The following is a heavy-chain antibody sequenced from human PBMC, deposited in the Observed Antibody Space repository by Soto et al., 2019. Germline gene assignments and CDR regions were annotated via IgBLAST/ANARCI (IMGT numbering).Heavy chain of an antibody. D-gene: IGHD1-26*01. CDR2: IYYSGST. CDR1: GGSISSGGYY. Sequence: TLSLTCTVSGGSISSGGYYWRWIRQHPGKGLEWIGYIYYSGSTYYNPSLKSRVTISVDTSKNQFSLKLSSVTAADTAVYYCARAPPRYWVVSWYFDYWGQGTLVTVSS. CDR3: ARAPPRYWVVSWYFDY. V-gene: IGHV4-31*03. J-gene: IGHJ4*02.